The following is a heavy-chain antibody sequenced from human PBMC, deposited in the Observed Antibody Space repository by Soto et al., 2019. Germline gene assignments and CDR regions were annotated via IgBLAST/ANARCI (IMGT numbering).Heavy chain of an antibody. CDR3: ARAEGATQGSWFDP. Sequence: QLQLVESGGGLVKPGGSLRPSCEASGFTFSKHGMHWVRQAPGKGLEWVAAIWHDGSYKYYADSVKGRFTISRDNSKNTLYLQMDSLRVEDTAVYYCARAEGATQGSWFDPWGQGTLVTVSA. D-gene: IGHD1-26*01. CDR1: GFTFSKHG. J-gene: IGHJ5*02. CDR2: IWHDGSYK. V-gene: IGHV3-33*01.